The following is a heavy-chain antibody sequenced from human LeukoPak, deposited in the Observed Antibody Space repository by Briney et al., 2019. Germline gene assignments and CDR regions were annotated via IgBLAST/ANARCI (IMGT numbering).Heavy chain of an antibody. Sequence: GGSLRLSCTASGFTFSSYAMSWVRLAPGKGLEWVSAISGSGVTTYYADSVKGRFAISRDSSKNTLYLQMNSLRAEDTAVYYCARAPYCGGDCYNFDSWGQGTLVTVSS. D-gene: IGHD2-21*02. CDR2: ISGSGVTT. CDR1: GFTFSSYA. CDR3: ARAPYCGGDCYNFDS. J-gene: IGHJ4*02. V-gene: IGHV3-23*01.